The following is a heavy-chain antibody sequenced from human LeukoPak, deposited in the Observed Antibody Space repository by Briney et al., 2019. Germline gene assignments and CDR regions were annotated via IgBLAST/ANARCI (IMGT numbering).Heavy chain of an antibody. CDR1: GFTFTSYA. V-gene: IGHV3-23*01. CDR2: ISGSGGST. D-gene: IGHD5-18*01. Sequence: GGSLRLSCAAPGFTFTSYAMSWVRQAPGKGLEWVSVISGSGGSTYHADSVKGRFTISRDNSKNTLYLQMNSLRAEDTAVYYCAKSSGYSYGYYFDYWGQGSLVTVSS. CDR3: AKSSGYSYGYYFDY. J-gene: IGHJ4*02.